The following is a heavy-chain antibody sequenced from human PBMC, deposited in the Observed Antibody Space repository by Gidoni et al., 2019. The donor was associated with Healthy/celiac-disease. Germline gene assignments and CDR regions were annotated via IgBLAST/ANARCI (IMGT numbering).Heavy chain of an antibody. Sequence: QVQLVQSGAAVQKPGASVPVSCKASGYPFTGYYMHWVRQAPGQGLEWMGRINPNSGGTNYAQKVQGRVTMTRDTSISTAYMELSRLRSDDTAVYYCARYYDSSGYIDYWGQGTLVTVSS. CDR3: ARYYDSSGYIDY. V-gene: IGHV1-2*06. D-gene: IGHD3-22*01. J-gene: IGHJ4*02. CDR2: INPNSGGT. CDR1: GYPFTGYY.